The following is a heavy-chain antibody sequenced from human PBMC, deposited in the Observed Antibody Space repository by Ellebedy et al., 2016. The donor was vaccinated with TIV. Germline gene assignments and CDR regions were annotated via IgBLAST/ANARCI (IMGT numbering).Heavy chain of an antibody. D-gene: IGHD3-22*01. Sequence: GGSLRLSCAASGFTFSSYGMHWVRQAPGKGLEWVAVIWYDGSNKYYADSVKGRFTISRDNSKNTLYLQMNSLRAEDTAVYYCARGPYYYGSSGFYSEYWGQGTLVTVSS. CDR3: ARGPYYYGSSGFYSEY. J-gene: IGHJ4*02. CDR1: GFTFSSYG. V-gene: IGHV3-33*01. CDR2: IWYDGSNK.